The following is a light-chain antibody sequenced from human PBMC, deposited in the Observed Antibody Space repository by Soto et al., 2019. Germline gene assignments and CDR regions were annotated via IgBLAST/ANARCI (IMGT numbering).Light chain of an antibody. Sequence: QSVLTQPPSVSGAPGQRVTISCTGSRSNIGADNDVNWYQQLPGTAPKLLIYGDNNRPSGIPDRFSGSKSSTSASLAITGLEADDEADYHCQSYDSSLSVGVFGTGTKLTVL. CDR1: RSNIGADND. V-gene: IGLV1-40*01. J-gene: IGLJ1*01. CDR3: QSYDSSLSVGV. CDR2: GDN.